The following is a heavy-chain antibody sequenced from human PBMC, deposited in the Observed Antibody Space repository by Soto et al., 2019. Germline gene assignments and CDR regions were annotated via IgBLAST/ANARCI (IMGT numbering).Heavy chain of an antibody. V-gene: IGHV5-10-1*01. Sequence: PGESLKISCQASGYSFRSYWISWVRQMPGRGLEWLGRIDGGDSYTKYNPSFEGHATMSLDESISTAYLQWSSLKASDTATYFCARHYYSTAASDHWGQGTVVTVSS. CDR3: ARHYYSTAASDH. J-gene: IGHJ5*02. D-gene: IGHD1-26*01. CDR2: IDGGDSYT. CDR1: GYSFRSYW.